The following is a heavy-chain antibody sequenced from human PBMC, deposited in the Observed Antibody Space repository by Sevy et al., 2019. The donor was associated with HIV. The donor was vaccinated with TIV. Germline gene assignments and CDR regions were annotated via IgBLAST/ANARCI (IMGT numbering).Heavy chain of an antibody. J-gene: IGHJ4*02. CDR3: ARVPRYDEPYYFDY. Sequence: GGSLRLSCAASGFIVTSHYMAWVRQAPGKGLEWVSSIYTGCGTYYADSVKGRFTISRDNSKNTLYLQMNSLSAGDTAFYYCARVPRYDEPYYFDYWGQGALVTVSS. CDR1: GFIVTSHY. V-gene: IGHV3-53*01. D-gene: IGHD3-3*01. CDR2: IYTGCGT.